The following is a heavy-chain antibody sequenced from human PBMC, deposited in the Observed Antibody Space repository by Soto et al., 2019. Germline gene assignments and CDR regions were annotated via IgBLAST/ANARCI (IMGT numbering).Heavy chain of an antibody. CDR3: ARDLRGIQDRYYFDN. D-gene: IGHD5-18*01. CDR2: ILYDGGNK. CDR1: GFAFNKYS. Sequence: QVQLVESGGGVVQPGRSLRLSCAASGFAFNKYSMHWVRQAPGKGLEWVGVILYDGGNKYYADSVKGRLTISRDNPKNTLYLQVNSLRGDDTAIYSCARDLRGIQDRYYFDNWGRGTLVTVSS. V-gene: IGHV3-30-3*01. J-gene: IGHJ4*02.